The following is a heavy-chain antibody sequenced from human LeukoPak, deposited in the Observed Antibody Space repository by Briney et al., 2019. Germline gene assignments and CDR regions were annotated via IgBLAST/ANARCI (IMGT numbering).Heavy chain of an antibody. CDR1: GGTFSSYA. V-gene: IGHV1-69*13. Sequence: ASVKVSCKASGGTFSSYAISWVRQAPGQGLEWMGGIIPIFGTANYAQKFQGRVTITADESTSTAYMELSSLRSEDTAVYYCAESITIFGVALGSWFDPWGQGTLVTVSS. J-gene: IGHJ5*02. D-gene: IGHD3-3*01. CDR2: IIPIFGTA. CDR3: AESITIFGVALGSWFDP.